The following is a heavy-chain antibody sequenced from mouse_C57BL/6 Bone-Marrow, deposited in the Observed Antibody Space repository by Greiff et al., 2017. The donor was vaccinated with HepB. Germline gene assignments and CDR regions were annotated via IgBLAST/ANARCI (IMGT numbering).Heavy chain of an antibody. CDR3: ARGGYYDYGRDY. CDR1: GYTFTSYW. CDR2: IYPSDSET. J-gene: IGHJ2*01. D-gene: IGHD2-4*01. Sequence: QVQLKQPGAELVRPGSSVKLSCKASGYTFTSYWMDWVKQRPGQGLEWIGNIYPSDSETHYNQKFKDKATLTVDKSSSTAYMQLSSLTSEDSAVYYCARGGYYDYGRDYWGQGTTLTVSS. V-gene: IGHV1-61*01.